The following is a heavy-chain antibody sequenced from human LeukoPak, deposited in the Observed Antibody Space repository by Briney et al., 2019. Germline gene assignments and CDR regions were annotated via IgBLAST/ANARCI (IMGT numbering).Heavy chain of an antibody. CDR3: ARDVYSSSFHWFDP. Sequence: SSETLSLTCTVSGGSISSYYWSWIGQPAGKGLEWIGRIYTSGSTNYNPSLKSRVTMSVDTSKNQFSLKLSSVTAADTAVYYCARDVYSSSFHWFDPWGQGTLVTVSS. V-gene: IGHV4-4*07. D-gene: IGHD6-13*01. J-gene: IGHJ5*02. CDR1: GGSISSYY. CDR2: IYTSGST.